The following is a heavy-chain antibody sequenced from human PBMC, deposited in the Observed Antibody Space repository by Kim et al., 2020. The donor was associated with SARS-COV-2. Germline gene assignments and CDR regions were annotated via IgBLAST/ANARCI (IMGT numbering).Heavy chain of an antibody. CDR2: ISWDSSRI. D-gene: IGHD1-1*01. CDR1: GFTFDDYA. Sequence: GGSLRLSCVTSGFTFDDYAMHWVRQVPGKGLEWVASISWDSSRIAYGDSVKGRFTVSRDNARNSLYLQMNSLRAGDTALYYCAKDSGMNSVYFFDYWGRGNQVSVSS. J-gene: IGHJ4*02. CDR3: AKDSGMNSVYFFDY. V-gene: IGHV3-9*01.